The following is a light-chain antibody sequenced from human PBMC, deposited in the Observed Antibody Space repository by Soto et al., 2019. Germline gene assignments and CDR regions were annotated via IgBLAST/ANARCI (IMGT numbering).Light chain of an antibody. CDR1: QSISSW. V-gene: IGKV1-5*03. J-gene: IGKJ3*01. Sequence: DLQMTQSPSTLSASVGDRVTITCRASQSISSWLAWYQQKPGKAPKLLIYKASSLESGVSSRFSGSGSGTECTLTISSLQPDDFATYFCQQYSGYPFTFGPGTKVDIK. CDR3: QQYSGYPFT. CDR2: KAS.